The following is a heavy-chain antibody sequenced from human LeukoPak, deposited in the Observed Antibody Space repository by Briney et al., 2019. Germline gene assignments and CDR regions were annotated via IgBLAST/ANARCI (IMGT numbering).Heavy chain of an antibody. J-gene: IGHJ3*01. Sequence: GGSLRLSCAASGFTFSSYGMHWVRQAPGKGLEWVAVIWYDGSNKYYADSVKGRFTISRDNSKNTLYLQMNSLRAEDTAVYYCARSSYSSSSSVWGQGTMVTVSS. CDR1: GFTFSSYG. D-gene: IGHD6-6*01. CDR3: ARSSYSSSSSV. CDR2: IWYDGSNK. V-gene: IGHV3-33*01.